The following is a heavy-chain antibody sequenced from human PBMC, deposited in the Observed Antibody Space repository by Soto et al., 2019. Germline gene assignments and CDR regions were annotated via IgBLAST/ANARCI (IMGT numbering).Heavy chain of an antibody. J-gene: IGHJ6*02. CDR2: FNAGNGNT. D-gene: IGHD5-12*01. V-gene: IGHV1-3*01. CDR3: ARDPGYSGHDDYDSYCMDV. CDR1: GYTFTSYA. Sequence: QVQLVQSGAEVKKPGASVKVSCKASGYTFTSYAMHWVRQAPGQRLEWMGWFNAGNGNTKYSQKFQRRVTITRDTSAGTDYMELSSLRSEDTAVYYCARDPGYSGHDDYDSYCMDVSGPGSTVTVSS.